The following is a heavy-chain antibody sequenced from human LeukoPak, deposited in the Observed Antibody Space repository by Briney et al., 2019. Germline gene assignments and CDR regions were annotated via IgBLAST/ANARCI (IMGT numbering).Heavy chain of an antibody. Sequence: SETLSLTCTVSGGSISSYYWSWIRQPPGKGLEWIGYIYYSGSTNYNPSLKSRVTISVDTSKNQFSLKLSSVTAADTAVYYCARSDGYGLVGIWGQGAMVTVSS. CDR3: ARSDGYGLVGI. J-gene: IGHJ3*02. D-gene: IGHD3-10*01. V-gene: IGHV4-59*01. CDR2: IYYSGST. CDR1: GGSISSYY.